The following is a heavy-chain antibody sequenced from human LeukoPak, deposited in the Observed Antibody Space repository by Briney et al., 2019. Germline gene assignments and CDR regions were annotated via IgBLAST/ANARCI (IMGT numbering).Heavy chain of an antibody. J-gene: IGHJ4*02. Sequence: GGSLRLSCAASGFTFNTYVMHWVRQAPGKGLVWVARIDTDGKTTTNADSVKGRFTISRDNAKNMLYVQMNSLRAEDTAVYYCVRDMDGYNFWGQGTLVSVSS. CDR2: IDTDGKTT. CDR3: VRDMDGYNF. V-gene: IGHV3-74*01. CDR1: GFTFNTYV. D-gene: IGHD5-24*01.